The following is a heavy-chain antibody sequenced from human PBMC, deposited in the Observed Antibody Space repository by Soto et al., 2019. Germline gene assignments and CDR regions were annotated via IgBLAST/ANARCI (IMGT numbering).Heavy chain of an antibody. V-gene: IGHV1-18*04. CDR2: ISAYNGNT. CDR1: GYIYANYA. D-gene: IGHD3-3*01. CDR3: ARDKDFGVVISDDYYYFGMDV. J-gene: IGHJ6*02. Sequence: ASVKVSCRASGYIYANYAFSWVRQAPGQGLEWMGWISAYNGNTNFAQKFQGRVTMTTDTSTSTAYMELRSLRSDDTAVYYCARDKDFGVVISDDYYYFGMDVWGLGTTVTVSS.